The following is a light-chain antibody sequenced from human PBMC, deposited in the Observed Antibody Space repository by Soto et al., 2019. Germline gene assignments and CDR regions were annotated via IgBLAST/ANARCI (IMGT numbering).Light chain of an antibody. CDR1: SSNIGAHYD. Sequence: QSVLTQPPSVSGAPGQRVTISCTGSSSNIGAHYDVHWYQQLPGTAPKLLIYSNDQRPSGVPDRFSGSKSGTSASLAISGLQSEDEADYYCAAWDDSLSGAVFGGGTQLTVL. CDR2: SND. V-gene: IGLV1-40*01. J-gene: IGLJ7*01. CDR3: AAWDDSLSGAV.